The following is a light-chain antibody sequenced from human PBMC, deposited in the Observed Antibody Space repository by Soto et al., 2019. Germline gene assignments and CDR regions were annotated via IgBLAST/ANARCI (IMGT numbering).Light chain of an antibody. V-gene: IGKV1-39*01. Sequence: DIQMSQSPASLSAYVGDRVTISFRASQSIGRNLNWYQQKPGKAPTLLMFTSSNLQSGVPSRFSGSGSGTDFTLTISSLEPEDFAVYYCQQYGSSGTFGQGTKVDIK. CDR2: TSS. J-gene: IGKJ1*01. CDR1: QSIGRN. CDR3: QQYGSSGT.